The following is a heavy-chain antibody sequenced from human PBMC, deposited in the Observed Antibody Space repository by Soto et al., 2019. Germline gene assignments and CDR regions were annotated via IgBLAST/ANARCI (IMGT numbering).Heavy chain of an antibody. CDR1: GFTFSSYG. Sequence: QVQLVESGGGVVQPGRSLRLSCAASGFTFSSYGMHWVRQAPGKGLEWVAVIWYDGSNKYYADSVKGRFTISRDNSKNTLYLQMNSLRAEDTAVYYCARDDDFWSGYYSLGAFDIWGQGTMVNVSS. CDR3: ARDDDFWSGYYSLGAFDI. D-gene: IGHD3-3*01. J-gene: IGHJ3*02. CDR2: IWYDGSNK. V-gene: IGHV3-33*01.